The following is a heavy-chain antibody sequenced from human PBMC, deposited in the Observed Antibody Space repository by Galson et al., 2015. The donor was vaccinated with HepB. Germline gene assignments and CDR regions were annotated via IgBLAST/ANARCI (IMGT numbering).Heavy chain of an antibody. CDR2: ISSDGSNK. D-gene: IGHD3-3*01. J-gene: IGHJ4*02. CDR1: GFTFSSYA. Sequence: SLRLSCAASGFTFSSYAMHWVRQAPGKGLEWVAVISSDGSNKYYADSVKGRFTISRDNSKNTLYLQMNSLRAEDTAVYYCASAPTVEAYYDFWSGYEGADYWGQGTLGTVSS. CDR3: ASAPTVEAYYDFWSGYEGADY. V-gene: IGHV3-30-3*01.